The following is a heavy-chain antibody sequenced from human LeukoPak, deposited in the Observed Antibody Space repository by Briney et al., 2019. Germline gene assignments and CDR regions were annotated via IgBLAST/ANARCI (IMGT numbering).Heavy chain of an antibody. V-gene: IGHV4-30-4*01. CDR3: ARGGGPRGPLWWYHYYGMDV. CDR1: GGSISSGDYY. CDR2: IYYSGGT. D-gene: IGHD2-21*01. Sequence: SQTLSLTCTVSGGSISSGDYYWSWIRQPPGKGLEWIGYIYYSGGTYYNPSLKSRVTISVDTSKNQFSLKLSSVTAADTAVYYCARGGGPRGPLWWYHYYGMDVWGQGTTVTVSS. J-gene: IGHJ6*02.